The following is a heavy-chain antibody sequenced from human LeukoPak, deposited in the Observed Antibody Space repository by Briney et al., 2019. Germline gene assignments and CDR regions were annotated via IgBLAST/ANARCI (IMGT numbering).Heavy chain of an antibody. CDR3: AKDSSGGSEVVDY. Sequence: GGSLRLSCAASGFTFSSYGTHWVRQAPGKGLEWVAFIRYDGSNKYYADSVKGRFTISRDNSKNTLYLQMNSLRAEDTAVYYCAKDSSGGSEVVDYWGQGTLVTVSS. J-gene: IGHJ4*02. CDR1: GFTFSSYG. D-gene: IGHD2-15*01. V-gene: IGHV3-30*02. CDR2: IRYDGSNK.